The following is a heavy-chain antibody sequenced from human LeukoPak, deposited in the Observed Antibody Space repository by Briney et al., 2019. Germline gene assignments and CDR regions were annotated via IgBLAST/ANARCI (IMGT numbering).Heavy chain of an antibody. D-gene: IGHD3-3*01. CDR3: ARDSSNFWSGYPNNYYFDY. J-gene: IGHJ4*02. CDR2: ISSNGGST. Sequence: GGSLRLSCAASGSTFSSYAMHWVRQAPGKGLEYVSAISSNGGSTYYANSVKGRFTISRDNSKNTLYLQMGSLRAEDMAVYYCARDSSNFWSGYPNNYYFDYGGQGTLVTVSS. CDR1: GSTFSSYA. V-gene: IGHV3-64*01.